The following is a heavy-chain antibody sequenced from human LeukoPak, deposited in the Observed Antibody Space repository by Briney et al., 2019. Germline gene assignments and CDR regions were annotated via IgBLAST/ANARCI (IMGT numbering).Heavy chain of an antibody. Sequence: GGSLRLSCAASGFTFSSYEMNWVRQAPGKGLEWVSYISSSGSTIYYADSVKGLFTISRDNAKNSLYLQMNSLRAEDTAVYYCAREGFTLDYWGQGTLVTVSS. CDR2: ISSSGSTI. CDR1: GFTFSSYE. CDR3: AREGFTLDY. V-gene: IGHV3-48*03. J-gene: IGHJ4*02.